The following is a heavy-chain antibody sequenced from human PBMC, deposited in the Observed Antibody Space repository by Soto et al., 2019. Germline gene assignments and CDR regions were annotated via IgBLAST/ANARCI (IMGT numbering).Heavy chain of an antibody. D-gene: IGHD6-13*01. CDR2: IWSDGSEK. CDR3: ARERIAAAGPLDY. V-gene: IGHV3-33*01. Sequence: GGSLRLSCAASGLIFRTYAMHWVRQAPGKGLEWVAVIWSDGSEKYYADSVKGRFTISRDNSNNKMFLGMTSLRAEDTALYYCARERIAAAGPLDYWGPGTLVTVSS. CDR1: GLIFRTYA. J-gene: IGHJ4*02.